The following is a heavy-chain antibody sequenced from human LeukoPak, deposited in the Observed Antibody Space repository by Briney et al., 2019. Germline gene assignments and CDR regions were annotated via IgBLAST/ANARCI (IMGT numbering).Heavy chain of an antibody. Sequence: PGGSLRLSCAASGFTFSSYEMNWVRQAPGKGLEWVSTITGSGTRTYDADSVTGRFTISRDNSKNTVFLLMNSLRDEDTARYFCAKSLQSYGTSGFYFGQWSWDSMDVWGKGTMLVVSS. CDR1: GFTFSSYE. D-gene: IGHD3-22*01. CDR2: ITGSGTRT. J-gene: IGHJ6*03. V-gene: IGHV3-23*01. CDR3: AKSLQSYGTSGFYFGQWSWDSMDV.